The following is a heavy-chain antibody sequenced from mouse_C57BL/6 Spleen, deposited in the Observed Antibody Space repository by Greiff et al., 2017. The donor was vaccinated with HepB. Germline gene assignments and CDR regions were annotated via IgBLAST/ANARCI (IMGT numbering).Heavy chain of an antibody. CDR1: GYTFTSYW. J-gene: IGHJ4*01. D-gene: IGHD1-1*01. CDR2: IYPGSGST. Sequence: VQLQQSGAELVKPGASVKMSCKASGYTFTSYWITWVKQRPGQGLEWIGDIYPGSGSTNYNEKFKSKATLTVDTSSSTAYMQLSSLTSEDSAVYYCARPYYGSSYGAMDYWGQGTSVTVSS. V-gene: IGHV1-55*01. CDR3: ARPYYGSSYGAMDY.